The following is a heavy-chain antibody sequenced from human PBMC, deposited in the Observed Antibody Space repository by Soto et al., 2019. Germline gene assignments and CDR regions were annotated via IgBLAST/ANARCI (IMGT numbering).Heavy chain of an antibody. Sequence: EVQLVESGGGLVQPGGSLRLSCAASGFTFSSYWMSWVRQAPGKWLEWVANIKQDGSEKYYVDSVKGRFTISRDNAKNSLYLQMNSLRAEDTAVYYCARGDCSGGSCYWENWFDPWGQGTLVTVSS. CDR1: GFTFSSYW. CDR2: IKQDGSEK. J-gene: IGHJ5*02. CDR3: ARGDCSGGSCYWENWFDP. D-gene: IGHD2-15*01. V-gene: IGHV3-7*01.